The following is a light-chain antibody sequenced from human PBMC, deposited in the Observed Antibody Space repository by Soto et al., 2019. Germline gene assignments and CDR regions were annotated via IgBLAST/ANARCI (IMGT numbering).Light chain of an antibody. CDR2: DAS. J-gene: IGKJ1*01. CDR1: QSIGTY. CDR3: QHRSNSPPAWT. V-gene: IGKV3-11*01. Sequence: EIVLTQSPATWSLSPGARATLSCRASQSIGTYLAWYQQKPGQAPSLLIYDASNRATGIPARCSGSGSGTDLPLTISSLEPEDFAVYFCQHRSNSPPAWTFGQGTKVEIK.